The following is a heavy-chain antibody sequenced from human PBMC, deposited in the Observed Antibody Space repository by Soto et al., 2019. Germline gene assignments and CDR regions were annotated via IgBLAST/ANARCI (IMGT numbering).Heavy chain of an antibody. Sequence: PSETLSLTCTVSGGSVSSGSYYWSWIRQPPGKGLEWIGYIYYSGSTNYNPSLKSRVTISVDTSKNQFSLKLSSVTAADTAVYYCARVSRITIFGVVIIKGGMDVWGQGTTVTVSS. CDR3: ARVSRITIFGVVIIKGGMDV. D-gene: IGHD3-3*01. J-gene: IGHJ6*02. CDR2: IYYSGST. V-gene: IGHV4-61*01. CDR1: GGSVSSGSYY.